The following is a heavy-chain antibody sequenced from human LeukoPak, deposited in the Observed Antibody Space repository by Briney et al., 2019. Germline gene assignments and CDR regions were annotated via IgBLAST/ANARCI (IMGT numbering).Heavy chain of an antibody. Sequence: GGSLRLSCAASGFTFSSYAMTWVRQAPGKGLEWVSAVSGSGGGTYYADSVKGRFTISRDNSKNTLYLQMNSLRAEDTAVYYCAKVNDYGARWYFDYWGQGTLVTVSS. J-gene: IGHJ4*02. CDR1: GFTFSSYA. D-gene: IGHD4-17*01. V-gene: IGHV3-23*01. CDR2: VSGSGGGT. CDR3: AKVNDYGARWYFDY.